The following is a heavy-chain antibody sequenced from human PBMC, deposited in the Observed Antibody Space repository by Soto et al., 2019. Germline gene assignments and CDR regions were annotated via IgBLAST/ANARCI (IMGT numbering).Heavy chain of an antibody. V-gene: IGHV3-74*01. CDR1: GFTFSYYW. J-gene: IGHJ3*01. D-gene: IGHD3-10*01. CDR2: IHSDGSST. Sequence: EVQLVESGGGLVQPGESLRLSCAASGFTFSYYWMHWVRQAPGKGLVWVSRIHSDGSSTTYADSVKGRFTISRDNARNTLYLQMNSLRAEDTAVYYCASGDRGAFDLWGQGTVLTVSS. CDR3: ASGDRGAFDL.